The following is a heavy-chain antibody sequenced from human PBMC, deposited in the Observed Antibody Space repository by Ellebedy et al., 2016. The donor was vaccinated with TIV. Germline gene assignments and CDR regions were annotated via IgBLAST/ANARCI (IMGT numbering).Heavy chain of an antibody. CDR3: ARNVYGVPVPGPFDY. CDR2: INQDGSEE. J-gene: IGHJ4*02. V-gene: IGHV3-7*03. D-gene: IGHD6-19*01. CDR1: GFTFGNSW. Sequence: PGGSLRLSCAASGFTFGNSWMTWVRQAPGKGLEWVAHINQDGSEEQYAAYLKGRFTISRDNAKNLLFLQVKSLRAEDTAMYYCARNVYGVPVPGPFDYWGRGHLVTVSS.